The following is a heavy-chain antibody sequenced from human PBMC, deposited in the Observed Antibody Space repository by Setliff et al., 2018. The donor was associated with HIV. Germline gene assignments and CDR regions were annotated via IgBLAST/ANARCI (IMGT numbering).Heavy chain of an antibody. V-gene: IGHV1-18*03. Sequence: ASVKVSCKASGYTFTSYGISLVRQAPGQGLEWMGWISAYNGNTNYAQKLQGRVTMTTDTSTSTAYMELRSLRSDDMAVYYCARGADIAAAGQAKGGAFDIWGQGTMVTVSS. J-gene: IGHJ3*02. D-gene: IGHD6-13*01. CDR2: ISAYNGNT. CDR1: GYTFTSYG. CDR3: ARGADIAAAGQAKGGAFDI.